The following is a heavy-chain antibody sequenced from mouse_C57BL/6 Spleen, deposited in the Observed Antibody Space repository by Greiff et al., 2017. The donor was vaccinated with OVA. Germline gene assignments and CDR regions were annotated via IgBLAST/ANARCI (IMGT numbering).Heavy chain of an antibody. CDR1: GYTFTSYW. D-gene: IGHD1-1*01. CDR3: ARMNYGSRGYYFDY. J-gene: IGHJ2*01. Sequence: QVQLQQSGTELVKPGASVKLSCKASGYTFTSYWMHWVKQRPGQGLEWIGNINPSNGGTNYNEKFKSKATLTVDKSSSTAYMQLSSLTSEDSAVYYCARMNYGSRGYYFDYWGQGTTLTVSS. CDR2: INPSNGGT. V-gene: IGHV1-53*01.